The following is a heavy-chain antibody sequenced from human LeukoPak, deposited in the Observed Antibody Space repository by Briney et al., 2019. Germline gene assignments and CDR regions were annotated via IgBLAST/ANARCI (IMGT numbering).Heavy chain of an antibody. J-gene: IGHJ4*02. CDR3: ARASPPDY. CDR1: GFTLSSYS. CDR2: ISSSTTTI. V-gene: IGHV3-48*01. Sequence: GGSLRLSCAASGFTLSSYSMIWVRQAPGKGLEWVSYISSSTTTINYADSVKGRFTISRDTAKNSLYPQMNSLRVEDTAVYYCARASPPDYWGQGTLVTVSS.